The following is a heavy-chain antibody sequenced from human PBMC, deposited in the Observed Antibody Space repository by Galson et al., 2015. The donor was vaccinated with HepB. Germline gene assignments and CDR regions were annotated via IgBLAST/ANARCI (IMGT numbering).Heavy chain of an antibody. V-gene: IGHV3-64D*06. CDR1: GFTFSSYA. CDR3: VKGGYYGSGSYYNFDY. D-gene: IGHD3-10*01. Sequence: SLRLSCAASGFTFSSYAMHWVRQAPGKGLEYVSAISSSGGSTYYADSVKGRFTISRDNSKNTLYLQMSSLRAEDTAVYYCVKGGYYGSGSYYNFDYWGQGTLVTVSS. CDR2: ISSSGGST. J-gene: IGHJ4*02.